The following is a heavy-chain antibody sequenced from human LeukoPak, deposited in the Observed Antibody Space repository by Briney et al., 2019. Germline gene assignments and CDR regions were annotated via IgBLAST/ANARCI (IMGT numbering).Heavy chain of an antibody. CDR1: GFTFSSYS. D-gene: IGHD2-2*01. V-gene: IGHV3-48*01. CDR2: ISSSSSTI. CDR3: ARDGDLVVVPAAHDY. J-gene: IGHJ4*02. Sequence: GGSLRLSCAASGFTFSSYSMNWVRQAPGKGLEWVSYISSSSSTIYYADSVKGRFTISRDNAKNSLYLQMNSLRAEDTAVYYCARDGDLVVVPAAHDYWGQGTLVTVSS.